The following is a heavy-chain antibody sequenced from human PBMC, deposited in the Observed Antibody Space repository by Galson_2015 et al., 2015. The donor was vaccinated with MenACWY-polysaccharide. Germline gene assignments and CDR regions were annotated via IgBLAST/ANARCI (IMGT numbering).Heavy chain of an antibody. CDR1: GFTVSSNY. Sequence: SLRLSCAASGFTVSSNYMNWVRQAPGKGPEWVSVIYSSDTTYYADSVKGRFTISRDNSQNTLYLEMNSLRVEDTAVYYCARGLGSSSSKRGLDYWGQGTLVTVSS. D-gene: IGHD6-6*01. CDR3: ARGLGSSSSKRGLDY. V-gene: IGHV3-53*01. CDR2: IYSSDTT. J-gene: IGHJ4*02.